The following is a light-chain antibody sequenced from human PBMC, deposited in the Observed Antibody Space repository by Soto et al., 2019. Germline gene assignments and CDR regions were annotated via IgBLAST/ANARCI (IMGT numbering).Light chain of an antibody. CDR3: QEYNDSKS. J-gene: IGKJ1*01. CDR1: QNVDRNR. CDR2: DAS. V-gene: IGKV3-20*01. Sequence: TVLTQSPGTLSLSPGERATLFCRASQNVDRNRLAWYQQKAGQSPRLLIYDASSRPTGIPDRFSGRGSGTDFTLTISRLEPEYVAVYYCQEYNDSKSFGQGTKVEIK.